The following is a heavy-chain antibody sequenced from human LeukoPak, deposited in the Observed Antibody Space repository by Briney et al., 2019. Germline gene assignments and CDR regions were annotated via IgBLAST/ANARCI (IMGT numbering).Heavy chain of an antibody. CDR1: GFTFSSYA. CDR2: ISGSGGST. CDR3: AKSNYGDYNNWFDP. J-gene: IGHJ5*02. D-gene: IGHD4-17*01. Sequence: PGGSLRLSCAASGFTFSSYAMSWVRQAPGKGLEWVSAISGSGGSTYYADSMKGRFTISRDNSKNTLYLQMNSLRAEDTAVYYCAKSNYGDYNNWFDPWGQGTLVTVSS. V-gene: IGHV3-23*01.